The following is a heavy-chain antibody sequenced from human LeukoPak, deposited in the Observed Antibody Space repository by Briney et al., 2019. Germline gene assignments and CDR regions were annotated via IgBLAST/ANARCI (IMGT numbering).Heavy chain of an antibody. CDR1: GGSISSYY. CDR3: ARGRSTRSSWFFDY. Sequence: SEPLSLTCTVSGGSISSYYWSWIRQPPGKGLEWLGYIYYSGSTNYNPSLKSRVTILVDTSKNQFSLKLSSVTAADTAVYYCARGRSTRSSWFFDYWGQGTLVTVSS. V-gene: IGHV4-59*01. D-gene: IGHD6-13*01. CDR2: IYYSGST. J-gene: IGHJ4*02.